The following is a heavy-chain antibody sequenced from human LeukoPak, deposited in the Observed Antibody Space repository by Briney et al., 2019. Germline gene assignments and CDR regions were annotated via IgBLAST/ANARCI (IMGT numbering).Heavy chain of an antibody. CDR3: ARDAQPEWLVPVDPFDY. D-gene: IGHD6-19*01. CDR1: GYTFTGYY. Sequence: ASVKVSCKASGYTFTGYYMHWVRQAPGQGLEWMGWINPNSGGTNYAQKFQGRVTMTRDTSISTAYMELSRLRSDDTAVYYCARDAQPEWLVPVDPFDYWGQGTLVTVSS. CDR2: INPNSGGT. J-gene: IGHJ4*02. V-gene: IGHV1-2*02.